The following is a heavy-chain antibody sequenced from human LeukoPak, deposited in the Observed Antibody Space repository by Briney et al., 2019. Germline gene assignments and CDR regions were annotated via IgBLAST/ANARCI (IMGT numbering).Heavy chain of an antibody. J-gene: IGHJ4*02. CDR2: ISGSGGTT. CDR3: AKEGAYYGSGSFHY. CDR1: GFTFSSYA. D-gene: IGHD3-10*01. Sequence: GGSLRLSCAAFGFTFSSYAMSWVRQAPGKGLEWVSAISGSGGTTYYADSVKGRFSISRGNSKNTLYLQMNSLRAEDTAVCYCAKEGAYYGSGSFHYWGQGILVTVSS. V-gene: IGHV3-23*01.